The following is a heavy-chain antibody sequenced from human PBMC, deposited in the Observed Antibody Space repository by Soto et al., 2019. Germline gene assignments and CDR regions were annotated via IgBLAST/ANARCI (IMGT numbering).Heavy chain of an antibody. D-gene: IGHD3-22*01. CDR1: GGSISSGNNY. J-gene: IGHJ4*02. V-gene: IGHV4-31*03. CDR2: IYYSGST. Sequence: SETLSLTCTVSGGSISSGNNYWSWIRQHPGKGLEWIGYIYYSGSTYYNPSLKSRVTISVDTSKNQFSLKLSSVTAADTAVYYCARTSYDSSGTAADHWGQGTLVTVSS. CDR3: ARTSYDSSGTAADH.